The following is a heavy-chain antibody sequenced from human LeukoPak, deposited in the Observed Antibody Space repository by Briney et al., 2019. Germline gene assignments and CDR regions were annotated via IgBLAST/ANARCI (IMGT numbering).Heavy chain of an antibody. CDR1: GFTFNSNW. CDR3: ARDKYYDRYFDS. Sequence: PGGSLRLSCVASGFTFNSNWMSWVRQAPGKGLEWVANIRQDGSEKYYVDSVKGRFTISRDNAKNSLSLQMNSLRAEDTAVYYCARDKYYDRYFDSWGQGTLVTVS. J-gene: IGHJ4*02. D-gene: IGHD3-22*01. V-gene: IGHV3-7*01. CDR2: IRQDGSEK.